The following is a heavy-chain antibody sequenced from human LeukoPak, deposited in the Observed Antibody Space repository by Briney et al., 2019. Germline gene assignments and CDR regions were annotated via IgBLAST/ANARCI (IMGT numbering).Heavy chain of an antibody. J-gene: IGHJ4*02. CDR3: AREGGSLHYFDY. Sequence: GGSLRLSCAASGFSVNDFYMSWIRQSPGKGLEWVSIIYSGGSTYYADSVKGRFTISRDNSKNTLYLQMNSLRAEDTAVYYCAREGGSLHYFDYWGRGTLVTVSS. CDR1: GFSVNDFY. D-gene: IGHD3-16*01. V-gene: IGHV3-66*01. CDR2: IYSGGST.